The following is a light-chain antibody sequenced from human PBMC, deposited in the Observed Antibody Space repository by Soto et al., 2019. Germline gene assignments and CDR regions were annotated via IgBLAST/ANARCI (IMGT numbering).Light chain of an antibody. V-gene: IGKV1-39*01. J-gene: IGKJ2*01. CDR2: GAS. CDR3: QQSYTTPHT. Sequence: DIQMTQAPSSLSASVGDRVTITCRARQSISDFLNWYQQRPGKAPNLLIYGASTLQSGVPSRFSGTGSGTDFTLTISNLQPEDFATYYCQQSYTTPHTFGQGTKLDI. CDR1: QSISDF.